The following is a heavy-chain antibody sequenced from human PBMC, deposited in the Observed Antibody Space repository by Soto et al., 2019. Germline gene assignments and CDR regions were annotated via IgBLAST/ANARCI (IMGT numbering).Heavy chain of an antibody. CDR2: ISSNGGST. Sequence: RLSCAASGFTFSSYAMHWVRQAPGKGLEYVSAISSNGGSTYYANSVKGRFTISRDNSKNTLYLQMGSLRAEDMAVYYCARGPGYYFDYWGQGTLVTVSS. CDR1: GFTFSSYA. CDR3: ARGPGYYFDY. J-gene: IGHJ4*02. V-gene: IGHV3-64*01.